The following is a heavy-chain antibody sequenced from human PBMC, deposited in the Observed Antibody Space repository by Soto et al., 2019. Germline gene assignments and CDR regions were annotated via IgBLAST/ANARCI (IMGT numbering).Heavy chain of an antibody. CDR1: EFNISSVW. Sequence: GGSQSLSYAASEFNISSVWMHWFRPAPGKGLVWVSRIDSGGRTTTYADSVKGRFTISRDNAKNTLYLQMNGLRAEDTALYYCARWFTYGNFDYFDYWGQGTQVTLSS. V-gene: IGHV3-74*01. J-gene: IGHJ4*02. D-gene: IGHD3-10*01. CDR2: IDSGGRTT. CDR3: ARWFTYGNFDYFDY.